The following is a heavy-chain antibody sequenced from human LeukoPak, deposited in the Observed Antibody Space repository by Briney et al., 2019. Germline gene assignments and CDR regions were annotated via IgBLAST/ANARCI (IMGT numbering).Heavy chain of an antibody. CDR1: GYTFSDHY. V-gene: IGHV3-11*01. CDR2: ISHNGETK. CDR3: ARDRHGYFDY. Sequence: GGSLRLACAASGYTFSDHYMIWLRQAPGKGLEAISYISHNGETKYYADSVKGRLSISRDNAKSSLYLQMNSLRVEDTAVYYCARDRHGYFDYWGQGTLVTVSS. D-gene: IGHD6-13*01. J-gene: IGHJ4*02.